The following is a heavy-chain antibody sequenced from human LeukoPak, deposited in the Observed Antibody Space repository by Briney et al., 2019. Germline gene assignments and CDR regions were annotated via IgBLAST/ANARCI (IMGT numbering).Heavy chain of an antibody. CDR2: INPDGSST. CDR3: ARDSGSYYFDY. CDR1: GFTFSSYA. Sequence: GGSLRLSCAASGFTFSSYAMSWVRQAPGKGLVWVSRINPDGSSTNYADSVKGRFTISRDNAKNTLYLQMNSLRAEDTAVYYCARDSGSYYFDYWGQGTLVTVSS. D-gene: IGHD1-26*01. V-gene: IGHV3-74*01. J-gene: IGHJ4*02.